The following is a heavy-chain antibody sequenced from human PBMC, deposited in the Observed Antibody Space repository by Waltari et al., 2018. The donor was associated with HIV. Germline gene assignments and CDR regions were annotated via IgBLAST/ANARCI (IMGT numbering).Heavy chain of an antibody. Sequence: QVQLQESGPGLVKPSETLSLTCTVSAGSISSYYWSWIRQPPGKGLEWIGYIYYSGSTNYNPSLKSRVTISVDTSKNQFSLKLSSVTAADTAVYYCARGGSYTYFDYWGQGTLVTVSS. CDR1: AGSISSYY. V-gene: IGHV4-59*01. CDR2: IYYSGST. CDR3: ARGGSYTYFDY. J-gene: IGHJ4*02. D-gene: IGHD1-26*01.